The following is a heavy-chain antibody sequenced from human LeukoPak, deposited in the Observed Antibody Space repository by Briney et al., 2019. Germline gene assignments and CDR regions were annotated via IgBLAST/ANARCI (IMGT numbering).Heavy chain of an antibody. D-gene: IGHD4-11*01. V-gene: IGHV1-2*02. CDR3: ARWATVTTSGMDV. Sequence: GASVKVSCKASGYTFTSYGISWVRQAPGQGLEWMGWINPNSGGTNYAQKFQGRVTMTRDTSISTAYMELSRLRSDDTAVYYCARWATVTTSGMDVWGQGTTVTVSS. CDR1: GYTFTSYG. CDR2: INPNSGGT. J-gene: IGHJ6*02.